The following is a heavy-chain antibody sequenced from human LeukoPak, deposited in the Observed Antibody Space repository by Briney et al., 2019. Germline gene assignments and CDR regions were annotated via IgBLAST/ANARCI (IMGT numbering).Heavy chain of an antibody. V-gene: IGHV3-7*01. CDR1: GFTFSNYW. D-gene: IGHD2-15*01. CDR3: AKDWRRIVAMIALSRHGNYMDV. CDR2: IKENGSEK. J-gene: IGHJ6*03. Sequence: HPGGSLRLSCAASGFTFSNYWMSWVRQAPGKGLEWVANIKENGSEKYYVDSVKGRFTISRDNSKNTLYLQMNSLRAEDTAVYYCAKDWRRIVAMIALSRHGNYMDVWGKGTTVTISS.